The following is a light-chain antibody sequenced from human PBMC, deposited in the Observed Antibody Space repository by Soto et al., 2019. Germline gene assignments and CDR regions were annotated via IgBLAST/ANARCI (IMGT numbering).Light chain of an antibody. CDR1: QSVGTSW. CDR2: STS. Sequence: EIMLTQSPGTLSLSPGERVTLSCRASQSVGTSWLAWYQQKPGQSPRLLIYSTSSRATGIPDRFSGSGSETDFALTISRLEPEDSAVYYCQQYASSQWTFGQGTKVEIK. CDR3: QQYASSQWT. V-gene: IGKV3-20*01. J-gene: IGKJ1*01.